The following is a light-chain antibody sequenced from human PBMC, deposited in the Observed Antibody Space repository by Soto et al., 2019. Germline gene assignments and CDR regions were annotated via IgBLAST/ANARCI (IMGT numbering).Light chain of an antibody. Sequence: QSALTQPASVSGSPGQSITISCTGTSSDVGGYKYVSWYQLHPGTAPKLVIYDVTNRPSGVSNRFSGSKSGNTASLTISGLQAEDEADYYCCSYARGRIWVFGGGTKVTVL. V-gene: IGLV2-14*01. J-gene: IGLJ3*02. CDR2: DVT. CDR1: SSDVGGYKY. CDR3: CSYARGRIWV.